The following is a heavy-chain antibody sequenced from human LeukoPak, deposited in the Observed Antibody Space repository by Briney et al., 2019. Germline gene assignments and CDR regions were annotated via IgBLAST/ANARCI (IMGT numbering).Heavy chain of an antibody. Sequence: SETLSLTCAVYGGSFSGYYWSWIRQPPGKGLEWIGEINHSGSTNYNPSLKSRVTISVDTSKNQFSLRLSSVTAADTAVYYCARVVGQWLVRFDYWGQGTLVTVSS. V-gene: IGHV4-34*01. CDR3: ARVVGQWLVRFDY. CDR2: INHSGST. CDR1: GGSFSGYY. J-gene: IGHJ4*02. D-gene: IGHD6-19*01.